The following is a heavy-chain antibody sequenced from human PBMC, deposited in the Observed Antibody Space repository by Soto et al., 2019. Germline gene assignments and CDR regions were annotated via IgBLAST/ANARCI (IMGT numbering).Heavy chain of an antibody. V-gene: IGHV4-30-4*01. CDR3: AREGNTITGTSSFDY. CDR1: GGSISSGDYY. CDR2: IYYSGST. J-gene: IGHJ4*02. D-gene: IGHD1-7*01. Sequence: PSETLSLTCTVSGGSISSGDYYWSWIRQPPGKGLEWIGYIYYSGSTYYNPSLKSRGTISVDTSKNQFSLKLSSVTAADTAVYYCAREGNTITGTSSFDYWGQGTLVTVSS.